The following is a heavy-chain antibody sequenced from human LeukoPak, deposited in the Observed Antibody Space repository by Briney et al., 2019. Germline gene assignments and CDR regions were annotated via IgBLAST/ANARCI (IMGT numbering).Heavy chain of an antibody. CDR2: IYYSGST. V-gene: IGHV4-39*01. CDR3: ARSVDTAMAFDY. Sequence: PSETLSLTCTVSGGSISSSSYYWGWTRQPPGKGLEWIGSIYYSGSTYYNPSLKSRVTISVDTSKNQFSLKLSSVTAADTAVYYCARSVDTAMAFDYWGQGTLVTVSS. CDR1: GGSISSSSYY. D-gene: IGHD5-18*01. J-gene: IGHJ4*02.